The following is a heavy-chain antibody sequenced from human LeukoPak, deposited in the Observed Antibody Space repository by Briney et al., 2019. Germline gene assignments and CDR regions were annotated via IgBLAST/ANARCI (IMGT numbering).Heavy chain of an antibody. J-gene: IGHJ4*02. CDR2: INTDGSST. Sequence: PGGSLRLSCAAAGFTFSNYWMHWVRQAPGKGLVWVSRINTDGSSTSYADSVKGRFTISRDNAKNTLYLQMNSLRAEDTAVYYCARVPYHGSSPFEYWGQGTLVTVSS. CDR1: GFTFSNYW. D-gene: IGHD6-6*01. CDR3: ARVPYHGSSPFEY. V-gene: IGHV3-74*01.